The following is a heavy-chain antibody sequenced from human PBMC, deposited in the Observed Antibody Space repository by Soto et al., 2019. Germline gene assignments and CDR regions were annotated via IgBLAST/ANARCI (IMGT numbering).Heavy chain of an antibody. CDR2: INAGNGNT. V-gene: IGHV1-3*01. D-gene: IGHD3-10*01. CDR3: ARSITMVRGAIGTNWFDP. J-gene: IGHJ5*02. CDR1: GYTFTSYA. Sequence: QVQLVQSGAEVKKPGASVKVSCKASGYTFTSYAMHWVRQAPGQRLEWMGWINAGNGNTKYSQKFQGRVTITRDTSASTAYMELSSLRSEDTAVYYCARSITMVRGAIGTNWFDPWGQGTLVTVSS.